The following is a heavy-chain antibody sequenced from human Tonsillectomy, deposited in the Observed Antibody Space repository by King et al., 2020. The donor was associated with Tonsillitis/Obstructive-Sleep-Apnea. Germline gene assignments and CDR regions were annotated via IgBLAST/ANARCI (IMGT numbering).Heavy chain of an antibody. CDR3: ARETCSTTSCYDAEGEHFQH. CDR2: IWYDGSNK. Sequence: HVQLVESGGGVVQPGRSLRLSCAASGFTFSSHGMHWVRQAPGKGLEWVAAIWYDGSNKYYADSVKGRFTISRDNSKNTLYLQMNSLRAEDTAVYYCARETCSTTSCYDAEGEHFQHWGQGTLVTVSS. CDR1: GFTFSSHG. J-gene: IGHJ1*01. V-gene: IGHV3-33*01. D-gene: IGHD2-2*01.